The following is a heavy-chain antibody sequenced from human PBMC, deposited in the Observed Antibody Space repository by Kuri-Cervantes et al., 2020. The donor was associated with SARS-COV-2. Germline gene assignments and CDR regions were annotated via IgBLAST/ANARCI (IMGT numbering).Heavy chain of an antibody. CDR3: ARDNPSASYYYYYGMDV. CDR2: IYYSGST. V-gene: IGHV4-39*07. D-gene: IGHD2-2*01. CDR1: GGSISSSSYY. J-gene: IGHJ6*02. Sequence: ESLKISCTVSGGSISSSSYYWGWIRQPPGKGLEWIGSIYYSGSTYYNPSLKSRVTISVDTSKNQFSLKLSSVTAADTAVYYCARDNPSASYYYYYGMDVWGQGTTVTVSS.